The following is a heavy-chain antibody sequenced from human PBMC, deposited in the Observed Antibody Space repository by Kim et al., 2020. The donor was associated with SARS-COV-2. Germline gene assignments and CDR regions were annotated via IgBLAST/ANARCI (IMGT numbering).Heavy chain of an antibody. V-gene: IGHV4-39*01. CDR3: AGSRNPFGAYYGLDV. J-gene: IGHJ6*02. D-gene: IGHD3-10*01. Sequence: SETLSLTCTVSGVSISSSSYFWGWIRQPPGKGLEWIGSISYSGKTYYNPSLKSRVTISVDTSKNQLSLKLISVTSADTAPDYCAGSRNPFGAYYGLDVWGQGPTVTVSS. CDR2: ISYSGKT. CDR1: GVSISSSSYF.